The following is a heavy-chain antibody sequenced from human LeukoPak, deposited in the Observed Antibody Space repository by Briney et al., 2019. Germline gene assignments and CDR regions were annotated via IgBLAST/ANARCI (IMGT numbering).Heavy chain of an antibody. CDR3: ARSKGSSFRSPFDY. Sequence: PGGSLRLSCAASGFTFSSYSMNWVRQAPGKGLEWVSSISSSSSYIYYADSVKGRFTLSRDNAKNSLYLQMNSLRAEDTAVYYCARSKGSSFRSPFDYWGQGTLVTVSS. CDR2: ISSSSSYI. D-gene: IGHD6-6*01. J-gene: IGHJ4*02. V-gene: IGHV3-21*01. CDR1: GFTFSSYS.